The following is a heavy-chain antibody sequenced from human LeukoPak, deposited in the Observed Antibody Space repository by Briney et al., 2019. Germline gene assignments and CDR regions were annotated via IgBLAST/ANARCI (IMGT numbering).Heavy chain of an antibody. CDR1: GFTFSGYG. D-gene: IGHD6-19*01. J-gene: IGHJ4*02. CDR2: ISYDGSNK. Sequence: PGRSLRLSCAASGFTFSGYGMHWVRQAPGKGLEWVAVISYDGSNKYYADSVKGRFTISRDNSKNTLYLQMNSLRAEDTAVYYCAKEVSPSSRYSSGWSFDYWGQGTLVTVSS. V-gene: IGHV3-30*18. CDR3: AKEVSPSSRYSSGWSFDY.